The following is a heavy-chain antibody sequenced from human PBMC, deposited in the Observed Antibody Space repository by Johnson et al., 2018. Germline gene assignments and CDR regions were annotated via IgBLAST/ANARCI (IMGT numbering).Heavy chain of an antibody. V-gene: IGHV3-21*01. J-gene: IGHJ4*02. D-gene: IGHD2-8*01. Sequence: VQLVQSGGGLVKPGGSLRLSCAASGFTFSSYTMNWVRQTPGMGLEWVSCISSGSTYRYYADSVKGRFTISRDDAKNSLYLQMNSLRVEDTAVYYCASPSGHGVSRYSYWGQGTLVTVYS. CDR3: ASPSGHGVSRYSY. CDR1: GFTFSSYT. CDR2: ISSGSTYR.